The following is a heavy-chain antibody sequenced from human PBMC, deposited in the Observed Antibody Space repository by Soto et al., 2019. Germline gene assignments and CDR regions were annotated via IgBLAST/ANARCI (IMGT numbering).Heavy chain of an antibody. V-gene: IGHV5-10-1*01. D-gene: IGHD6-13*01. CDR1: GSSFANSW. J-gene: IGHJ6*02. CDR2: IDPSDSYT. CDR3: ARHGGGRIAVTGFMGMDV. Sequence: DVQLVQSGAEVKKPGESLTISCKGSGSSFANSWITWVRQMPGKGLEWMGRIDPSDSYTHYSPSFQGHVTISVDKSINTAYLRWNSLKASDTAKYYCARHGGGRIAVTGFMGMDVWGQGTAVTVSS.